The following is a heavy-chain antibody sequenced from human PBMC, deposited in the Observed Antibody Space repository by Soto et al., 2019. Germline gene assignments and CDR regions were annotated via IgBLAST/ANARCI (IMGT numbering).Heavy chain of an antibody. D-gene: IGHD6-19*01. CDR2: ITAYNGNR. CDR1: GYTFSNYG. CDR3: AREARSKGVAADGSSDY. J-gene: IGHJ4*02. V-gene: IGHV1-18*04. Sequence: QIQLVQSGPEVKKPGASVKVSCKASGYTFSNYGIKWVRQAPGQGLEWVGWITAYNGNRHHAEKFQGRVTITTDTSSSTTYMARRILTSDDPAVYYCAREARSKGVAADGSSDYWGQGTLVTVSS.